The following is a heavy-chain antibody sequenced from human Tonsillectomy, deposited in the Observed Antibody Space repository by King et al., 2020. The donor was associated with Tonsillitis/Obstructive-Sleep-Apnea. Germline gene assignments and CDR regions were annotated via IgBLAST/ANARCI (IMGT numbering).Heavy chain of an antibody. J-gene: IGHJ4*02. CDR2: IYYSGST. CDR3: AGADDYDSSGYYYFIGY. CDR1: GGSISSYY. V-gene: IGHV4-59*01. Sequence: QLQESGPGLVKPSETLSLTCTVSGGSISSYYWSWIRQTPGKGLGWIGYIYYSGSTNYNPSLKSRVTISVDTSQNQSSLKLSSVTAADTAGYYCAGADDYDSSGYYYFIGYWGQGTLVTVSS. D-gene: IGHD3-22*01.